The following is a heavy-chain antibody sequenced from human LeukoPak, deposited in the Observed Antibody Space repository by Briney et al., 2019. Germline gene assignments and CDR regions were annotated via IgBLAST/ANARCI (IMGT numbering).Heavy chain of an antibody. CDR1: GLIFSNYV. Sequence: GGSLRLSCAASGLIFSNYVMHWVRQAPGKGLEWVSSISSSSSYIYYADSVKGRFTISRDNAKNSLYLQMNSLRAEDTAVYYCARVASDSSGYSGYWGQGTLVTVSS. CDR3: ARVASDSSGYSGY. CDR2: ISSSSSYI. J-gene: IGHJ4*02. V-gene: IGHV3-21*01. D-gene: IGHD3-22*01.